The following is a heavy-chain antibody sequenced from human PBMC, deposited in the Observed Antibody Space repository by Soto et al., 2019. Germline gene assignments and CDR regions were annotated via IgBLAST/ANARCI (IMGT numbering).Heavy chain of an antibody. CDR1: GFTFSSYA. D-gene: IGHD3-9*01. CDR2: ISGSGGST. V-gene: IGHV3-23*01. CDR3: AKRGRGDYDILTGYYFRWEYYFDY. Sequence: GGSLRLSCAASGFTFSSYAMSWVRQAPGKGLEWVSAISGSGGSTYYADSVNGRFTISRDNSKNTLYLQMNCLRAEDTALYYCAKRGRGDYDILTGYYFRWEYYFDYWGQGTLVTVSS. J-gene: IGHJ4*02.